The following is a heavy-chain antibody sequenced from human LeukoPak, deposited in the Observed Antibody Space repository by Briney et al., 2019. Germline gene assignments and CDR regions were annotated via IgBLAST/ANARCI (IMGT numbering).Heavy chain of an antibody. V-gene: IGHV5-51*01. CDR2: IYPGDSDT. J-gene: IGHJ4*02. CDR3: ARPGQYYDILTGYYNFDY. D-gene: IGHD3-9*01. Sequence: GESLKISCKGSGYSFTSYWIGWVRQMPGKGLEWMGIIYPGDSDTRYSPSFQGRVTISADKSISTAYLQWSSLKASDTAMYYCARPGQYYDILTGYYNFDYWGQGTLVTVSS. CDR1: GYSFTSYW.